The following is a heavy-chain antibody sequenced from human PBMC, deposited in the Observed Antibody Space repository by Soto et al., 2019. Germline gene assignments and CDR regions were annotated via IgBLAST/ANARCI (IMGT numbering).Heavy chain of an antibody. CDR2: IPSKTHTYAT. V-gene: IGHV3-73*01. D-gene: IGHD6-6*01. J-gene: IGHJ6*03. Sequence: GGSLRLSCAASGFTFSGSTIHWVRQTSGKGLGWVGRIPSKTHTYATAYAASVKGRFTISRDNSKNTVYLQMGSLRPEDMAVYYCARRARPDFYYMDVWGKGTTVTVSS. CDR1: GFTFSGST. CDR3: ARRARPDFYYMDV.